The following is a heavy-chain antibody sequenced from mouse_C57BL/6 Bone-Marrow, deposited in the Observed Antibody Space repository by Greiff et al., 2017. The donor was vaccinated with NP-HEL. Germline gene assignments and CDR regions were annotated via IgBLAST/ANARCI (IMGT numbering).Heavy chain of an antibody. J-gene: IGHJ2*01. CDR2: INPSTGGT. Sequence: VQLQQSGPELVKPGASVKISCKASGYSFTGYYMNWVKQSPETSLEWIGEINPSTGGTTYNQKFKAKATLTVDKSSSTAYMQLKRLTSEDAAVYYCARDPYYFDYWGQGTTLTVSS. CDR1: GYSFTGYY. CDR3: ARDPYYFDY. V-gene: IGHV1-42*01.